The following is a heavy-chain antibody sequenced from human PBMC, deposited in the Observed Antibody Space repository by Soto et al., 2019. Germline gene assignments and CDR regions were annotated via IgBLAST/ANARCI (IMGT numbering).Heavy chain of an antibody. CDR3: ARRITIFGVVIMLDY. CDR2: IYHSGST. Sequence: QVQLQESGPGLVKPSGTLSLTCAVSGGSISSSNWWSWVRQPPGKGLEWIGEIYHSGSTNYNPSLQSRVTISVDKSKNQFSLKLSSVTAADTAVYYCARRITIFGVVIMLDYWGQGTLVTVSS. J-gene: IGHJ4*02. D-gene: IGHD3-3*01. CDR1: GGSISSSNW. V-gene: IGHV4-4*02.